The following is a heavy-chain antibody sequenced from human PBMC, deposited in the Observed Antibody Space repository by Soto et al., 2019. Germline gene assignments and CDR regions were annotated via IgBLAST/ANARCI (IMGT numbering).Heavy chain of an antibody. J-gene: IGHJ6*02. V-gene: IGHV3-30*18. D-gene: IGHD1-26*01. CDR3: AKSIVGAIRAGMDV. CDR2: ISYDGSNK. CDR1: GFTLSSYG. Sequence: QVQLVESGGGVVQPGRSLRLSCAASGFTLSSYGMHWVRQAPGKGLEWVAVISYDGSNKYYADSVKGRFTISRDHSKNTLYLHMNSLRAEDTAVYYCAKSIVGAIRAGMDVWGQGTTVIVSS.